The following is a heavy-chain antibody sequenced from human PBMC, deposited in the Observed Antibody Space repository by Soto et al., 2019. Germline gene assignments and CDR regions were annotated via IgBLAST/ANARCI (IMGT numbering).Heavy chain of an antibody. CDR1: GFTFSSYA. CDR3: AKDPHRLQLWFWSDY. CDR2: ISGSGGST. J-gene: IGHJ4*02. Sequence: EVQLLESGGGLVQPGGSLRLSCAASGFTFSSYAMSWVRQAPGKGLEWVSGISGSGGSTYYADSVKGRFTISRDNSKNTLYLQMNSLRAEDTAVYYCAKDPHRLQLWFWSDYWGQGTLVTVSS. V-gene: IGHV3-23*01. D-gene: IGHD5-18*01.